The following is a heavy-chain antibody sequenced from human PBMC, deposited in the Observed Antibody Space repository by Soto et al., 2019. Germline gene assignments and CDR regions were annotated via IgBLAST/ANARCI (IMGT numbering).Heavy chain of an antibody. CDR3: ARGMTPPGAPAWYYFDS. V-gene: IGHV4-4*07. D-gene: IGHD2-8*02. CDR1: GASITGSSY. CDR2: FSLSGTT. Sequence: PSETLSLTCTVSGASITGSSYWSWIRQPAGKGLEWIGRFSLSGTTNYNPSLRSRVTMSADVSKDQFSLRLTSVTAADTALYYCARGMTPPGAPAWYYFDSSCQGPLVTDSS. J-gene: IGHJ4*02.